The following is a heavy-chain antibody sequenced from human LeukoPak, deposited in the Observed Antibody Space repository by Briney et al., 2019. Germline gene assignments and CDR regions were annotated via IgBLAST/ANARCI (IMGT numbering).Heavy chain of an antibody. CDR3: ARDSYEVGATFDY. V-gene: IGHV3-74*01. Sequence: GGSLRLSCAASGFTFTRYWMHWVRQVPGKGLVWVSRINIDGTTTNYADSVKGRFTVSRDNAKNTLYLQVNSLRVEDTAVYYCARDSYEVGATFDYWGQGTLVTVSS. CDR2: INIDGTTT. D-gene: IGHD1-26*01. J-gene: IGHJ4*02. CDR1: GFTFTRYW.